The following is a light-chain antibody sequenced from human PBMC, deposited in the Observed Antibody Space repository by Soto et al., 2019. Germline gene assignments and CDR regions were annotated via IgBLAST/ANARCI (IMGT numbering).Light chain of an antibody. CDR3: QQRSNWPIT. CDR2: DAS. CDR1: QSVNRY. Sequence: EIVLTQSPATLSLSPGERATLSCRASQSVNRYLVWYQQKPGQAPRLLIYDASNTDSGIPTRFSGSGSGTDFTLTISSLEPEDFAVYYCQQRSNWPITFGQGTRLEIK. V-gene: IGKV3-11*01. J-gene: IGKJ5*01.